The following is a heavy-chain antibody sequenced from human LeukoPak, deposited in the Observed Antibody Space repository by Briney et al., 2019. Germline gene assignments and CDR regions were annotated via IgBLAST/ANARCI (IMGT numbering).Heavy chain of an antibody. V-gene: IGHV3-30-3*01. CDR1: GFTFSSYA. Sequence: GGSLRLSCAASGFTFSSYAMHWVRQAPGKGLEWVAVISYDGSNKYYADSVKGRFTFSRDNSKNTMYLQMNSLRAEDTAVYYCARVKWDYYMDVWGKGTTVTVSS. J-gene: IGHJ6*03. D-gene: IGHD1-26*01. CDR2: ISYDGSNK. CDR3: ARVKWDYYMDV.